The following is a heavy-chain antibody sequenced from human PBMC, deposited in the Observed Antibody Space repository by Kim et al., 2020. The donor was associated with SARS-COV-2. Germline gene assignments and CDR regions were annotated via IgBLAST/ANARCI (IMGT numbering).Heavy chain of an antibody. D-gene: IGHD6-19*01. J-gene: IGHJ3*02. V-gene: IGHV3-73*01. CDR3: TRVNPIAGGWYDAFD. Sequence: GGSLRLSCAASGFTLSGSTVHWVRQASGKGLEWVGRIRSKANSYATAYAASVKNRFTISRDDSKNAAYLQMNSLKTEDTAVYYCTRVNPIAGGWYDAFD. CDR1: GFTLSGST. CDR2: IRSKANSYAT.